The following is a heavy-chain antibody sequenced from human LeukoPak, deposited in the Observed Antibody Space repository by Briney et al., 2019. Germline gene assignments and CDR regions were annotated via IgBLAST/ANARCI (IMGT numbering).Heavy chain of an antibody. CDR3: ARDSLLWFGELEHNWFDP. J-gene: IGHJ5*02. CDR1: GYSISSGYY. V-gene: IGHV4-38-2*02. D-gene: IGHD3-10*01. Sequence: SETLSLTCSVSGYSISSGYYWGWIRQAPGKGLEWIGNLYHSGSTYYNPSLKSRVTISVDTSKNQFSLKLSSVTAADTAVYYCARDSLLWFGELEHNWFDPWGQGTLVTVSS. CDR2: LYHSGST.